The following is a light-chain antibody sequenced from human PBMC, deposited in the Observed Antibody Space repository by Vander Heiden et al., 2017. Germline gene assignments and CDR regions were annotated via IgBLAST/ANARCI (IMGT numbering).Light chain of an antibody. CDR1: SSNIAPNT. Sequence: QSVLTQPPPASGTPGPRVTLSCSGSSSNIAPNTVNGYQQLPGAAPKLLIYSNNQRPSGVPDRFSGSKSGTSASLAISGLQSEDEADYYCEARDDTLSGYVFGTGTKVTVL. CDR3: EARDDTLSGYV. V-gene: IGLV1-44*01. CDR2: SNN. J-gene: IGLJ1*01.